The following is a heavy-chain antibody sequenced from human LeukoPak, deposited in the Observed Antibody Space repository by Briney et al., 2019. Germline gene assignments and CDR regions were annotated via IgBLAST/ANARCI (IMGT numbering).Heavy chain of an antibody. D-gene: IGHD3-3*01. J-gene: IGHJ6*04. CDR2: IIPIFGTA. CDR3: ARGRYYDFWSGYLPVDV. CDR1: EGTFSSYA. V-gene: IGHV1-69*05. Sequence: GSSVKVSCKASEGTFSSYAISWVRQAPGQGLEWMGGIIPIFGTANYAQKFQGRVTITTDESTSTAYMELSSLRSEDTAVYYCARGRYYDFWSGYLPVDVWGKGTTVTVSS.